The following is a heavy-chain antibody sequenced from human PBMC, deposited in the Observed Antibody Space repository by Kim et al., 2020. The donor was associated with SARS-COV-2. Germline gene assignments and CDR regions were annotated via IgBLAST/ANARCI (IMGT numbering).Heavy chain of an antibody. Sequence: SVKVSCKASGGTFSSYAISWVRQAPGQGLEWMGRIIPILGIANYAQKFQGRVTITADKSTSTAYMELSSLRSEDTAVYYCASPYIVVVPAAIATDAFDIWGQGTMVTVSS. CDR3: ASPYIVVVPAAIATDAFDI. J-gene: IGHJ3*02. CDR1: GGTFSSYA. V-gene: IGHV1-69*04. D-gene: IGHD2-2*01. CDR2: IIPILGIA.